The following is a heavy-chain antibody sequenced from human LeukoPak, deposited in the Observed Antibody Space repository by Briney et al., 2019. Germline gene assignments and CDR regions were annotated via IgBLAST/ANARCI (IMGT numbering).Heavy chain of an antibody. CDR1: GFTFSSYS. Sequence: GGSLRLSCGVPGFTFSSYSMNWVRQAPGKGLEWVSFISTRSSYIYYADSVKGRFTISRDNARNSLYLQMNSLRPEDTAVYYCASQTTRRLPIAVADYFDYWGQGTLVTVSS. J-gene: IGHJ4*02. V-gene: IGHV3-21*01. CDR3: ASQTTRRLPIAVADYFDY. CDR2: ISTRSSYI. D-gene: IGHD6-19*01.